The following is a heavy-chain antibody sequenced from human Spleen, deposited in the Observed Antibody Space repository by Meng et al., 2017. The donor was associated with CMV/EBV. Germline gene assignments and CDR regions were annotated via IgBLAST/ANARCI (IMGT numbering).Heavy chain of an antibody. Sequence: GESLKISCAASGFTFSSYSMNWVRQAPGRGLESVGRIRRKTDGGTTDYAAPVKGRFTISRDDSKNTLYLQMNSLKTDDTAVYYCTICSSPTCFNDYVFDVWGQGTMVTVSS. CDR3: TICSSPTCFNDYVFDV. CDR1: GFTFSSYS. J-gene: IGHJ3*01. V-gene: IGHV3-15*01. D-gene: IGHD2-2*01. CDR2: IRRKTDGGTT.